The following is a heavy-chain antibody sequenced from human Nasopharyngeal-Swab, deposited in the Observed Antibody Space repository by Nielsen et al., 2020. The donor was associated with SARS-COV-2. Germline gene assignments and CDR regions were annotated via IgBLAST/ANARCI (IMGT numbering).Heavy chain of an antibody. CDR2: ISNSYTFM. CDR3: ASPYGSSRY. V-gene: IGHV3-21*06. D-gene: IGHD6-6*01. J-gene: IGHJ4*02. Sequence: GESLKISCSSSGFTYSCYSINWVRQAPGKGLEWVASISNSYTFMYYADSVKGLFTISRDNSNNSFILQMNSLRADDTAVYYCASPYGSSRYWGQGTLVTVSS. CDR1: GFTYSCYS.